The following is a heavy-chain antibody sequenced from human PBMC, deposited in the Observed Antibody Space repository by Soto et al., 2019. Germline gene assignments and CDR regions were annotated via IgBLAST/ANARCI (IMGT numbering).Heavy chain of an antibody. CDR1: GYSVSSNRAA. J-gene: IGHJ4*02. V-gene: IGHV6-1*01. CDR2: TYYRSKWYN. CDR3: ARAWGFSSGWYGSFSY. D-gene: IGHD6-19*01. Sequence: SHTLSLTCAISGYSVSSNRAALNWIRQSPSRGLEWLGRTYYRSKWYNDYAVSVKSRITINPDTSKNQFSLQLNSVAPEDTAVYYCARAWGFSSGWYGSFSYWGQGTLVTVSS.